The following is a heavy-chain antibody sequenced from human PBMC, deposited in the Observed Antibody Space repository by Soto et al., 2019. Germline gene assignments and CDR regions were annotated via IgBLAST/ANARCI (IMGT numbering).Heavy chain of an antibody. CDR1: GFSLSDYW. V-gene: IGHV3-74*01. CDR3: ARAPGFWSNFFGS. Sequence: PGRSRRLSCAASGFSLSDYWMHWAGQAPGEGMVWVSRINTEGSSTSYADSGKGRFTMSRDNAKNTRYLQMNSLRAEGTAVYDSARAPGFWSNFFGSWGQGTLVTVSS. J-gene: IGHJ5*01. CDR2: INTEGSST. D-gene: IGHD3-3*01.